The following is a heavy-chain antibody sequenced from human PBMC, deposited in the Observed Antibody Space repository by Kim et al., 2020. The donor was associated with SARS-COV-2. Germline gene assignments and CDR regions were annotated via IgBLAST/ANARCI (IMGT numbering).Heavy chain of an antibody. CDR3: ARTTTVRTVDFDY. J-gene: IGHJ4*02. V-gene: IGHV3-30-3*01. D-gene: IGHD4-17*01. CDR2: ISYDGSNK. CDR1: GFTFSSYA. Sequence: GGSLRLSCAASGFTFSSYAMHWVRQAPGKGLEWVAVISYDGSNKYYADSVKGRFTISRDNSKNTLYLQMNSLRAEDTAVYYCARTTTVRTVDFDYWGQGNLVTVSS.